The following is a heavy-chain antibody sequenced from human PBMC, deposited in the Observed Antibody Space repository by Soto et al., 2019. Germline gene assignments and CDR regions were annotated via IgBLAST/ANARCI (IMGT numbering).Heavy chain of an antibody. CDR3: ARTYGRRWFDP. CDR1: GGSISSSSYY. V-gene: IGHV4-39*01. Sequence: SETLSLTCTVSGGSISSSSYYWGWIRQPPGKGLEWIGSIYYSGSTYYNPSLKSRVTISVDTSKNQFSLKLSSVTAADTAVYYCARTYGRRWFDPWGQGTLVTVSS. J-gene: IGHJ5*02. D-gene: IGHD1-1*01. CDR2: IYYSGST.